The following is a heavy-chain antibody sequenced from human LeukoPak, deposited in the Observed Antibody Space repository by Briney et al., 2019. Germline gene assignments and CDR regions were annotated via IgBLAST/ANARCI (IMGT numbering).Heavy chain of an antibody. CDR3: ARGYCSGGSCWYFDY. V-gene: IGHV4-34*01. CDR1: GGSFSGYY. Sequence: PSETLSLTCAVYGGSFSGYYWSWIRQPPGKGLEWIGEINHSGSTNYNPSLKSRVTISVDTSKNQFSLKLSSVTAADTALYYCARGYCSGGSCWYFDYWGQGTPVTVSS. D-gene: IGHD2-15*01. J-gene: IGHJ4*02. CDR2: INHSGST.